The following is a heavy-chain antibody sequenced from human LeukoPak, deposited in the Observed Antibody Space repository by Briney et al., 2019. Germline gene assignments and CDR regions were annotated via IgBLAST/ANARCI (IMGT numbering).Heavy chain of an antibody. Sequence: GGSLRLSCAASGFTFSDYYINWIRQAPGKGLEWLSYISGNGRFIEYADSVKGRFTISRDNAQKLLFLQMNSLRGEDTAIYYCARDLNTGMDVWGRGTTAIVSS. J-gene: IGHJ6*02. CDR1: GFTFSDYY. D-gene: IGHD2/OR15-2a*01. CDR3: ARDLNTGMDV. V-gene: IGHV3-11*01. CDR2: ISGNGRFI.